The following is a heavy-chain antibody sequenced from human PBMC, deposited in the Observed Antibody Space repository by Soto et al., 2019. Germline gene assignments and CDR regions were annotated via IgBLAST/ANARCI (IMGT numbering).Heavy chain of an antibody. CDR1: GYTFTSYG. J-gene: IGHJ4*02. CDR2: ISAYNGNT. D-gene: IGHD3-10*01. Sequence: ASVKVSCKASGYTFTSYGIRWVRQAPGQGLEWMGWISAYNGNTNYAQKLQGRVTMTTDTSTSTAYMELRSLRSDDTAVYYCARDGRAREGELPQVPCYWGQGTLVTVSS. V-gene: IGHV1-18*01. CDR3: ARDGRAREGELPQVPCY.